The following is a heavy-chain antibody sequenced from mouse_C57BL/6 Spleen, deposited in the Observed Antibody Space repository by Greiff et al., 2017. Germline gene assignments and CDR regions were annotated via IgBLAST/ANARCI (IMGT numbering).Heavy chain of an antibody. CDR3: AGRGGSSLYYYAMDY. V-gene: IGHV5-17*01. CDR1: GFTFSDYG. J-gene: IGHJ4*01. CDR2: ISSGSSTI. D-gene: IGHD1-1*01. Sequence: EVQVVESGGGLVKPGGSLKLSCAASGFTFSDYGMHWVRQAPEKGLEWVAYISSGSSTIYYADTVKGRFTISRDNAKNTLFLQMTSLRSEDTAMYYCAGRGGSSLYYYAMDYWGQGTSVTVSS.